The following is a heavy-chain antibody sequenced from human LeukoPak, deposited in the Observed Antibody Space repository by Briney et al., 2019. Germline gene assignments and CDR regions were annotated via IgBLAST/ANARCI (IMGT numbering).Heavy chain of an antibody. J-gene: IGHJ4*02. Sequence: ASVKVSCKASGYTFTSYDINWVRQATGQGLEWMGWMHPNRGNTGSAQKFKGRVTMTRDTSISTAYMELSSLRLEDTAVYYCARGARFFEWCRIWGQGTLLTVPS. V-gene: IGHV1-8*01. CDR2: MHPNRGNT. CDR1: GYTFTSYD. D-gene: IGHD3-3*01. CDR3: ARGARFFEWCRI.